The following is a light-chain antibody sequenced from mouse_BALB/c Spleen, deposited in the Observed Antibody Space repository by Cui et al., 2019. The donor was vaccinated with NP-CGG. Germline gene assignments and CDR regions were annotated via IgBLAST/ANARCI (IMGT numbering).Light chain of an antibody. CDR2: GTN. J-gene: IGLJ1*01. CDR1: TGAVTTSNY. CDR3: ALWYSNHWV. Sequence: QAVVTQESALTTSPGETVTLPCRSSTGAVTTSNYANWVQEKPDHLFTGLIGGTNNRVPGVPARFSGSLIGDKAALTITGTQTEDDAIYFCALWYSNHWVFGGGTKLTVL. V-gene: IGLV1*01.